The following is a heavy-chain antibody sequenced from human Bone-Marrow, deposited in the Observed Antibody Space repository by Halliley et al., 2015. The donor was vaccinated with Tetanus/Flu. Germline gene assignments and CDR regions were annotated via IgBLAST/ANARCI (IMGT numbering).Heavy chain of an antibody. Sequence: TLSLTCTVSSGSLSGYYWSWIRQPPGKGLQWIGYIYYSGNTYYNPSLNSRVSISLDTSKNRFSLKLNSLTAADTAMYYCAREKSAHAPARLDLWGQGTLVTVSP. J-gene: IGHJ5*02. V-gene: IGHV4-59*08. CDR2: IYYSGNT. CDR1: SGSLSGYY. CDR3: AREKSAHAPARLDL.